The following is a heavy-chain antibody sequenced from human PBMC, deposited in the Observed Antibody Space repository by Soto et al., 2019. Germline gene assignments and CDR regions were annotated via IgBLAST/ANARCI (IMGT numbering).Heavy chain of an antibody. V-gene: IGHV3-33*01. J-gene: IGHJ6*02. CDR1: GFTFSSYG. CDR2: IWYDGSNK. Sequence: QVQLVESGGGVVQPGRSLRLSCAASGFTFSSYGMHWVRQAPGKGLEWVAVIWYDGSNKYYADSVKGRFTISRNNSKNTLYLKMNSLRAEDKAVYYCAREVRGYSYGYPYYYYGMDVWGQGTTVTVSS. D-gene: IGHD5-18*01. CDR3: AREVRGYSYGYPYYYYGMDV.